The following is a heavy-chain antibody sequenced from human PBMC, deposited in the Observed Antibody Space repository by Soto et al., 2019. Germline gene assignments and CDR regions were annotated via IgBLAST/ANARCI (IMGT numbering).Heavy chain of an antibody. CDR1: GFTVSSNY. CDR3: ARGGYYYYAMDV. D-gene: IGHD1-26*01. Sequence: EVQLVESGGGLIQPGGSLRLSCAASGFTVSSNYMNWVRQAPGKGLEWVSLIHSGGSTYYADSVKGRFTITRDNSKNTLYLQMNSLRAEDTAVYYCARGGYYYYAMDVWGQGTTVTVSS. J-gene: IGHJ6*02. V-gene: IGHV3-53*01. CDR2: IHSGGST.